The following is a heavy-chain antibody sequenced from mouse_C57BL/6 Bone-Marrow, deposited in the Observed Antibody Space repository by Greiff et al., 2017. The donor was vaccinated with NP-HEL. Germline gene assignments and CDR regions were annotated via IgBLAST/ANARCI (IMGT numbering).Heavy chain of an antibody. V-gene: IGHV1-22*01. Sequence: EVQRVESGPELVKPGASVKMSCKASGYTFTDYNMHWVKQSHGKSLEWIGYINPNNGGTSYNQKFKGKATLTVNKASSTAYMELRSLTSEDSAVYYCARSSDGYSSWFAYWGQGTLVPVSA. J-gene: IGHJ3*01. CDR2: INPNNGGT. CDR3: ARSSDGYSSWFAY. D-gene: IGHD2-3*01. CDR1: GYTFTDYN.